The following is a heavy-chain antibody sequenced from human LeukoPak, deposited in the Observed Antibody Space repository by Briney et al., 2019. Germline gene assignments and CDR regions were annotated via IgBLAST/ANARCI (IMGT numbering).Heavy chain of an antibody. V-gene: IGHV4-59*08. CDR1: GGSISGYY. D-gene: IGHD3-10*01. J-gene: IGHJ4*02. CDR2: ILYSGST. Sequence: SETLSLTCNVSGGSISGYYWSWIRQPPGKGLEYIGNILYSGSTNYNPSLKSRVTISVDTSKNQFSLKLSSVTAADTAVYYCARQWGTAVRGASDYWGQGTLVTVSS. CDR3: ARQWGTAVRGASDY.